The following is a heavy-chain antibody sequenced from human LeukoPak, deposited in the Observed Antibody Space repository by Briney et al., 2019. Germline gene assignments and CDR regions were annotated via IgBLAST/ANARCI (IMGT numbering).Heavy chain of an antibody. CDR2: ISAYNGNT. Sequence: ASVKVSCKASGYTFTSYGISWVRQAPGQGLEWMRWISAYNGNTNYAQKLQGRVTMTTDTSTSTAYMELRSLRSDDTAVYYCAREGYCTNGVCYSDYWGQGTLVTVSS. V-gene: IGHV1-18*01. CDR1: GYTFTSYG. J-gene: IGHJ4*02. CDR3: AREGYCTNGVCYSDY. D-gene: IGHD2-8*01.